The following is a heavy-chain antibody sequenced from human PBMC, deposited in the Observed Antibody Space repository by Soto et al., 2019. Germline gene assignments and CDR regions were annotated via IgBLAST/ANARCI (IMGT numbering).Heavy chain of an antibody. V-gene: IGHV3-48*01. CDR3: ARPVSPYGDSAFDI. CDR1: GFTFSSYS. CDR2: ISSSSSTI. J-gene: IGHJ3*02. D-gene: IGHD4-17*01. Sequence: GGSLRLSCAASGFTFSSYSMNWVRQAPGKGLEWVSYISSSSSTIYYADSVKGRFTISRDNAKNSLYLQMNSLRAEDTAVYYCARPVSPYGDSAFDIWGQGTMVTVSS.